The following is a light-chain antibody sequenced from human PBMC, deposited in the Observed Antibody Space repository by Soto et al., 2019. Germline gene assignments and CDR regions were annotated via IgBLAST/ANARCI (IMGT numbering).Light chain of an antibody. CDR1: SGHSNYA. J-gene: IGLJ2*01. CDR2: LNSDGSH. Sequence: QLVLTQSPSASASLGASVKLTCTLSSGHSNYAIAWHQQQSEKGPRYLMKLNSDGSHSTGDVLPDRFSGSSSGAERYLTISSRQSEDEADYYCQTWGSGIVVFGGGTKLTVL. V-gene: IGLV4-69*01. CDR3: QTWGSGIVV.